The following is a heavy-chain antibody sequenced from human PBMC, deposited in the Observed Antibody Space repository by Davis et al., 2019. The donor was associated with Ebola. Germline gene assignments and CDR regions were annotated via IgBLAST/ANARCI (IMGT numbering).Heavy chain of an antibody. D-gene: IGHD2-8*02. CDR3: ARDFRPWQVVYAQLDY. CDR2: NHHSARAT. J-gene: IGHJ4*02. CDR1: DYSINSAYH. V-gene: IGHV4-38-2*02. Sequence: MPSETLSLTCTVSDYSINSAYHSSSIRLPPGNGLAWQGSNHHSARATSYNPLLRSRVTISVDTSKNQFSLKLSSVIAADTAVYYCARDFRPWQVVYAQLDYWGQGTLVTVS.